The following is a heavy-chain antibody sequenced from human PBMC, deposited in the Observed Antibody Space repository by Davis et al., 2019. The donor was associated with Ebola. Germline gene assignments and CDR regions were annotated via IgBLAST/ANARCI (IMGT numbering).Heavy chain of an antibody. V-gene: IGHV3-21*01. J-gene: IGHJ6*02. Sequence: PGGSLRLSCAASGFTFSSYSMNWVRQAPGKGLEWVSSISSSSSYIYYADSVKGRFTISRDNSKNTLYLQMNSLRAEDTAVYYCARGDIVVTYGMDVWGQGTTVTVSS. D-gene: IGHD2-2*01. CDR2: ISSSSSYI. CDR3: ARGDIVVTYGMDV. CDR1: GFTFSSYS.